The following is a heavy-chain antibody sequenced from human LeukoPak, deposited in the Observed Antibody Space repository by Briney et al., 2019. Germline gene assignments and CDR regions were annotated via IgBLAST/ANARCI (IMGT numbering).Heavy chain of an antibody. J-gene: IGHJ4*02. CDR1: GFTFSHYG. V-gene: IGHV3-30*18. CDR2: ISRDGSNK. Sequence: GRSLRLSCAASGFTFSHYGMHWVRQAPGKGLEWVAFISRDGSNKYYADSVKGRFTISRDNSKNTLDLQMDSLRADDTAVYYCAKDGFCSSTSCFPNHFDSWGQGALVTVSS. CDR3: AKDGFCSSTSCFPNHFDS. D-gene: IGHD2-2*01.